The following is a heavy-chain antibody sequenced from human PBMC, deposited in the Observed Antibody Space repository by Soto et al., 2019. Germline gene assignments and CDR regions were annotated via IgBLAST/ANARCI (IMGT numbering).Heavy chain of an antibody. D-gene: IGHD6-13*01. CDR3: ARDGAAAGDYYYYGMDA. J-gene: IGHJ6*02. V-gene: IGHV3-7*01. Sequence: PGGSLRLSCAASGFTFSSYWMSWVRQAPGKGLEWVANIKQDGSEKYYVDSVKGRFTISRDNAKNSLYLQMNSLRAEDTAVYYCARDGAAAGDYYYYGMDAWGQGTTVTVSS. CDR2: IKQDGSEK. CDR1: GFTFSSYW.